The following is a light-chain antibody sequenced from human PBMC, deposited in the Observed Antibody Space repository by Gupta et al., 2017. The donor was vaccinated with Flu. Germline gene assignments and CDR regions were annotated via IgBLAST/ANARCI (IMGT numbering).Light chain of an antibody. CDR1: QSVSSSY. J-gene: IGKJ1*01. CDR3: QQYGSSPGT. CDR2: DAS. V-gene: IGKV3D-20*01. Sequence: EIVLTQSPPTLSFSPGERATLSCGASQSVSSSYLAWYQQKPGQAPRLLIYDASSRATGIPDRFSGSGSGTDFTLTISRLEPEDFAVYYCQQYGSSPGTFGQGTKVEIK.